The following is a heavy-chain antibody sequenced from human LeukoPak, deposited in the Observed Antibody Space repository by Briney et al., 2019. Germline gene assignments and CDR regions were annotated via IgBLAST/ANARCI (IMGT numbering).Heavy chain of an antibody. CDR3: ARGRPYCSSTSCSRGGWFDP. V-gene: IGHV1-3*01. J-gene: IGHJ5*02. D-gene: IGHD2-2*01. CDR2: INAGNGNT. CDR1: GYTFTSYA. Sequence: GASVKVSCKASGYTFTSYAMHWVRQAPGQRLEWMGWINAGNGNTKYSQKFQGRVTITRDTSASTAYMELSSLRSEDTAVYYCARGRPYCSSTSCSRGGWFDPWGQGTLVTVPS.